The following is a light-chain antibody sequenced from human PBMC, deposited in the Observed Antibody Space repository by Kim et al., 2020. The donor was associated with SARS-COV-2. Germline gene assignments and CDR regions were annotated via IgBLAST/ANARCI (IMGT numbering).Light chain of an antibody. Sequence: LSTGERATPSCRASQSVSSYLAWYQQKPGQTPRLLIYDASNRATGIPARFSGSGSGTDFTLTISSLEPEDFAVYYCQQRSSWPLTFGGGTKVDIK. V-gene: IGKV3-11*01. CDR3: QQRSSWPLT. J-gene: IGKJ4*01. CDR1: QSVSSY. CDR2: DAS.